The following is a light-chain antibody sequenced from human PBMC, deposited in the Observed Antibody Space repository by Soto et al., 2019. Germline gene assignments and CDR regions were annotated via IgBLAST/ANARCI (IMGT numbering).Light chain of an antibody. J-gene: IGKJ1*01. CDR3: QHYNSYSEA. CDR1: QTISSW. CDR2: KAS. V-gene: IGKV1-5*03. Sequence: DIPMTQPPSTQTGSVGDRVTITCRASQTISSWLAWYQQKPGKAPKLLIYKASTLKSGVPSRFSGSGSGTEFTLTISSLQPDDFATYYCQHYNSYSEAFCQGTKADI.